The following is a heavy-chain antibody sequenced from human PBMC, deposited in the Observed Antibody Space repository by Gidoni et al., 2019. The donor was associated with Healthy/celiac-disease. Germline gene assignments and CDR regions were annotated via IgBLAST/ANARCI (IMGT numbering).Heavy chain of an antibody. J-gene: IGHJ4*02. Sequence: QVQLVESGGGVVQPGRSLRLSCAASGFTFSSYAMHWVRQAPGKGLEWVAVISYDGSNKYYADSVKGRFTISRDNSKNTLYLQMNSLRAEDTAVYYCARERPRKSRRGFFDYWGQGTLVTVSS. CDR1: GFTFSSYA. CDR3: ARERPRKSRRGFFDY. V-gene: IGHV3-30-3*01. CDR2: ISYDGSNK.